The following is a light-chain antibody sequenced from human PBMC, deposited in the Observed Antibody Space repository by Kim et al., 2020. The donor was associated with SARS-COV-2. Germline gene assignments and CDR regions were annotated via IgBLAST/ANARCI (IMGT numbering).Light chain of an antibody. CDR1: RSNIGANYD. Sequence: GQRVDISCTGDRSNIGANYDVHWYQQFAGTAPKLLIFGNSNRPSGVPERFSGSKSGSSASLTITGLQPEDEADYYCQSYDSSLSALFGGGTRLTVL. V-gene: IGLV1-40*01. J-gene: IGLJ2*01. CDR3: QSYDSSLSAL. CDR2: GNS.